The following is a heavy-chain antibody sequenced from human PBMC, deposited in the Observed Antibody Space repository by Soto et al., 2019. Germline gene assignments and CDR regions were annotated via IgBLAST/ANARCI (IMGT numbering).Heavy chain of an antibody. D-gene: IGHD5-18*01. CDR1: GFTFSNYA. CDR3: ARERGYSYGYSDY. CDR2: IRSSRSSI. V-gene: IGHV3-48*02. Sequence: EVQLVESGGGLVQPGGSLRLSCVASGFTFSNYAMNWVRQAPGKGLEWVSYIRSSRSSIDYADSMKGRFTISRDNDKNSLYLQMNSLKDEDTAVYYCARERGYSYGYSDYWGQGTLVTVSS. J-gene: IGHJ4*02.